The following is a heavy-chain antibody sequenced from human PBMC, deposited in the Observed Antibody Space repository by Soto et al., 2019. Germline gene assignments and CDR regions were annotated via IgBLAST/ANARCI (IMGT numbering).Heavy chain of an antibody. CDR2: ISAYNGNT. J-gene: IGHJ6*02. D-gene: IGHD2-21*02. CDR3: ARDLWGYCGTDCYPLDV. V-gene: IGHV1-18*01. Sequence: ASVKVSCKASGYTFTSYGITWVRQAPGQGLEWMGWISAYNGNTNYAQKLQGRVTMTTDTSTSTAYMELRSLRSDDTAVYYCARDLWGYCGTDCYPLDVWGPGTTATVSS. CDR1: GYTFTSYG.